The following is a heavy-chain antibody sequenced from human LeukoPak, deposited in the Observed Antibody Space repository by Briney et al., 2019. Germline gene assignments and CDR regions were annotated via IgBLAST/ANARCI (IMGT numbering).Heavy chain of an antibody. V-gene: IGHV4-34*01. CDR1: GGSFSGYY. J-gene: IGHJ3*02. CDR3: ARGGYSYGFKAFDI. D-gene: IGHD5-18*01. Sequence: PSETLSLTCAVYGGSFSGYYWSWIRQPPGKGLEWIGEINHSGSTNYNPSLKSRVTISVDTSKNLFSLRLSSVTAADTAVYYCARGGYSYGFKAFDIWGQGTKVTVSS. CDR2: INHSGST.